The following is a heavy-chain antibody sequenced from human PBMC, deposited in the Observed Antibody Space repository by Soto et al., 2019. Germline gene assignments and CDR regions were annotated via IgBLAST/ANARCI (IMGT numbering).Heavy chain of an antibody. CDR3: ARPPFPGCINAVCYPFDY. CDR1: GYTFTDYF. J-gene: IGHJ4*02. CDR2: INPSGGST. D-gene: IGHD2-8*01. Sequence: ASVKVSCKASGYTFTDYFIHWVRQAPGQGLEWMGMINPSGGSTDYAQKFRGRVTMTRDTSTGTVYMELSSLRSEDTAVYYCARPPFPGCINAVCYPFDYWGQGTLVTVSS. V-gene: IGHV1-46*01.